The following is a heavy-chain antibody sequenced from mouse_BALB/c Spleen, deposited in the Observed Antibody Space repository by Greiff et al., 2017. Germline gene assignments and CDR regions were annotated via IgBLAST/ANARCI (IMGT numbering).Heavy chain of an antibody. CDR1: GYSITSDYA. CDR3: ARYDYDSWFAD. CDR2: ISYSGST. V-gene: IGHV3-2*02. J-gene: IGHJ3*01. Sequence: EVQLQESGPGLVKPSQSLSLTCTVTGYSITSDYAWNWIRQFPGNKLEWMGYISYSGSTSYNPSLKSRISITRDTSTNQFFLQLNSVTTEDTATYYCARYDYDSWFADWGQGTLVTVSA. D-gene: IGHD2-4*01.